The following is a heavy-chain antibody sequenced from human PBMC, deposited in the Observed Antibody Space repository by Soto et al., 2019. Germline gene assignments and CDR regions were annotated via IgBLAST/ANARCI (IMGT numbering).Heavy chain of an antibody. V-gene: IGHV4-39*01. CDR2: IHYSGST. CDR3: ASTKDETLYFDY. J-gene: IGHJ4*02. CDR1: GDSISISSYY. D-gene: IGHD2-15*01. Sequence: SETLSLTCSVSGDSISISSYYWGWVRHPPGKGLEWIGSIHYSGSTHYNPSLQSRVTISGDASKKQFSLKLGSATAADTAMYYCASTKDETLYFDYWGQGNLVTVSS.